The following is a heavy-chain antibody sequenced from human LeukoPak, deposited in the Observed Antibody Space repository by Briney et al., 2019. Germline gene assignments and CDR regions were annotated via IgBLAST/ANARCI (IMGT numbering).Heavy chain of an antibody. J-gene: IGHJ5*02. CDR3: ARDPAVDIVVVPAAVNWFDP. Sequence: GSLRLSCAASGFTFSSYSMNWVRQAPGKGLEWVSSISSSSSYIYYADSVKGRFTISGDNAKNSLYLQMNSLRAEDTAVYYCARDPAVDIVVVPAAVNWFDPWGQGTLVTVSS. CDR2: ISSSSSYI. V-gene: IGHV3-21*01. CDR1: GFTFSSYS. D-gene: IGHD2-2*01.